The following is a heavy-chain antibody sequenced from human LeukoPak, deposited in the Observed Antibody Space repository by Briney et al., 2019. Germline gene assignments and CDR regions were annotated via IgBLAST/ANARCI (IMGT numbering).Heavy chain of an antibody. CDR2: IIPIFGTA. CDR1: GGTFSSYA. J-gene: IGHJ4*02. D-gene: IGHD5-18*01. Sequence: SVKVSCKASGGTFSSYATSWVRQAPGQGLEWMGGIIPIFGTANYAQKFQGRVTITADESTSTAYMELSSLRSEDTAVYYCARLVSPDTAMGPAIDYWGQGTLVTVSS. CDR3: ARLVSPDTAMGPAIDY. V-gene: IGHV1-69*13.